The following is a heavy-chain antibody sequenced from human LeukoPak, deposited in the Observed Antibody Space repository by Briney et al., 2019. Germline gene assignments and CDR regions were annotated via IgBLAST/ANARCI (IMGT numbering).Heavy chain of an antibody. Sequence: LGGSLRLSCAASGFTFSSYGMHWVRQAPGKGLEWVAFIRYDGSNKYYADSVKGRFTISRDNSKNTLYLQMNSLGAEDTAVYHCAKLVGATVPFDYWGQGTLVTVSS. D-gene: IGHD1-26*01. CDR1: GFTFSSYG. CDR3: AKLVGATVPFDY. CDR2: IRYDGSNK. V-gene: IGHV3-30*02. J-gene: IGHJ4*02.